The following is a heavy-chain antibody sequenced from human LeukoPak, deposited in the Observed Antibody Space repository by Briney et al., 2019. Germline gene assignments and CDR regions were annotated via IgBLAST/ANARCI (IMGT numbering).Heavy chain of an antibody. Sequence: PSETLSLTCTVSGGSISSYYWGWIRQPPGKGLEWIGYIFYNGSTNYNPSPKSRVTISIDTSKNQFSLNLSSVTAADTAVYYCARRPNWGPVFDYWGQGTLVTVSS. CDR1: GGSISSYY. CDR3: ARRPNWGPVFDY. J-gene: IGHJ4*02. D-gene: IGHD7-27*01. V-gene: IGHV4-59*01. CDR2: IFYNGST.